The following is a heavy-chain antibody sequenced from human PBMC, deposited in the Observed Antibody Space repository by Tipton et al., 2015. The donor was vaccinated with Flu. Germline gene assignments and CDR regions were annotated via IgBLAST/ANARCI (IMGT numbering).Heavy chain of an antibody. V-gene: IGHV4-59*11. CDR1: GGSISSHY. CDR3: ARYGTYDGSRYFQH. Sequence: TLSLTCTVSGGSISSHYWSWIRQPPGKGLEWIGYIYYSGSTNYSPSLKSRVTISVDTFKNQFSLKLSSVTAADTAVYYCARYGTYDGSRYFQHWGQGTLVTVSS. D-gene: IGHD1-26*01. CDR2: IYYSGST. J-gene: IGHJ1*01.